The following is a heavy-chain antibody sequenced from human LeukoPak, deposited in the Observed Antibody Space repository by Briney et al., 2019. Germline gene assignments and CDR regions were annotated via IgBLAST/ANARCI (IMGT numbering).Heavy chain of an antibody. CDR3: AKPHYYYDSGGYGY. CDR1: GYTFTGYY. V-gene: IGHV1-2*02. D-gene: IGHD3-22*01. J-gene: IGHJ4*02. Sequence: GASVKVSCKASGYTFTGYYMHWVRQAPGQGLEWMGWINPNSGGTNYAQKFQGRVTMTRDTSISTAYMELSRLRSDDTAVYYCAKPHYYYDSGGYGYWGQGTLVTVSS. CDR2: INPNSGGT.